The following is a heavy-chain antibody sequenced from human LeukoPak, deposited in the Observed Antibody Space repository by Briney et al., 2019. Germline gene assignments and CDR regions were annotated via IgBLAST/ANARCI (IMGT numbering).Heavy chain of an antibody. V-gene: IGHV1-2*02. CDR2: IDSNTGDT. Sequence: ASVKVSFKASGYTFTAYYLHWVRQAPGQGLEWMGWIDSNTGDTTYTQKFQGRVSMTRDTAFNTAYMELSRLTSHDTDVYYCARDRSITEKYTGRYFHDYWDQGSLVTV. CDR3: ARDRSITEKYTGRYFHDY. D-gene: IGHD1-26*01. CDR1: GYTFTAYY. J-gene: IGHJ4*02.